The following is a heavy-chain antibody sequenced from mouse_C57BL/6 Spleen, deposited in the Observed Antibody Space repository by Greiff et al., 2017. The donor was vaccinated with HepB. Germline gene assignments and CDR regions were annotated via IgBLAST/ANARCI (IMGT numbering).Heavy chain of an antibody. CDR3: ARSITTDFDV. V-gene: IGHV1-4*01. CDR1: GYTFTSYT. CDR2: INPSSGYT. D-gene: IGHD1-1*01. Sequence: QVQLQQSGAELARPGASVKMSCKASGYTFTSYTMHWVKQRPGQGLEWIGYINPSSGYTKYNQKFKDKATLTADKSSSTAYMHLSSLTSEDSAVYYCARSITTDFDVWGTGTTVTVSS. J-gene: IGHJ1*03.